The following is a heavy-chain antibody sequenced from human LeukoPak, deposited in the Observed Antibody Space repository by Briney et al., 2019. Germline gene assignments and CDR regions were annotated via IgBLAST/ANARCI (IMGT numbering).Heavy chain of an antibody. CDR2: IDPSDSYT. J-gene: IGHJ4*02. CDR1: GYSFTSYW. V-gene: IGHV5-10-1*01. Sequence: PGESLQISCKGSGYSFTSYWISWVRQMPGKGLEWMGRIDPSDSYTNYSPSFQGHVTISADKSISTAYLQWSSLKASDTAMYYCAWHPVVPAAIVEDYWGQGTLVTVSS. D-gene: IGHD2-2*01. CDR3: AWHPVVPAAIVEDY.